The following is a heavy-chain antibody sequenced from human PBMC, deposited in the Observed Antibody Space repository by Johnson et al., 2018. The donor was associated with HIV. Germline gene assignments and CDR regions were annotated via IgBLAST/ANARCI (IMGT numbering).Heavy chain of an antibody. D-gene: IGHD5-18*01. CDR3: ARDRAMVIGNDAFDI. Sequence: VESGGGLVQPGRSLRLSCAASGFTFYDYAMHWVRQAPGKGLEWVSGISCNGGSIGYADSVKGRFSISRDNAKNSLYLQMNSLRVEDTAVYYCARDRAMVIGNDAFDIWGQGTMVTVSS. V-gene: IGHV3-9*01. CDR1: GFTFYDYA. J-gene: IGHJ3*02. CDR2: ISCNGGSI.